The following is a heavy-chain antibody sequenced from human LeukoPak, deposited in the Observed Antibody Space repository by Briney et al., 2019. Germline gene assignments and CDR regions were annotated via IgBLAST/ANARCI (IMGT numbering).Heavy chain of an antibody. CDR3: TKGGHGDY. J-gene: IGHJ4*02. CDR2: LSGDGSDT. Sequence: GGSLRLSCQASGFPFSTFPMSWVRQAPGKGLEWVSTLSGDGSDTYYADSVKGRFTIPRDTSKNTLFLQMNSLRADDTAIYYCTKGGHGDYWGQGTMVTVSS. D-gene: IGHD2-21*02. CDR1: GFPFSTFP. V-gene: IGHV3-23*01.